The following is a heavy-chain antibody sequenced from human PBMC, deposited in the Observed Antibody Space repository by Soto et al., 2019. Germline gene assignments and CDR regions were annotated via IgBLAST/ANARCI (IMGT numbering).Heavy chain of an antibody. Sequence: SETLSLTCAVYGGSFSGYYWSWIRQPPGKGLEWIGEINHSGSTNYNPSLKSRVTISVDTSKNQFSLNLSSVTAADTAVYYCARGTVNFDYWGQGTLVTVSS. D-gene: IGHD2-21*02. V-gene: IGHV4-34*01. J-gene: IGHJ4*02. CDR1: GGSFSGYY. CDR3: ARGTVNFDY. CDR2: INHSGST.